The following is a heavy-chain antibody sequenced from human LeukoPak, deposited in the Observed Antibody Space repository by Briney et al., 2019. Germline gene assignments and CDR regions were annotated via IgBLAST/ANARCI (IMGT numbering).Heavy chain of an antibody. Sequence: GASVKVSCKASGYTFTSYGISWVRQAPGQGLEWMGWNSAYNGNTNYAQKLQGRVTMTTDTSTSTAYMELRRLRSDDTAVYYCARDLPRITIRPGQWFDPWGQGTLVTVSS. D-gene: IGHD3-3*01. V-gene: IGHV1-18*01. CDR3: ARDLPRITIRPGQWFDP. CDR2: NSAYNGNT. J-gene: IGHJ5*02. CDR1: GYTFTSYG.